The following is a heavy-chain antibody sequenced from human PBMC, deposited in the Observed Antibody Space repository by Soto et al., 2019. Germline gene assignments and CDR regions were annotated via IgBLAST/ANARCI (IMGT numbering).Heavy chain of an antibody. V-gene: IGHV4-34*01. D-gene: IGHD5-12*01. CDR1: GGSFTAYY. CDR2: INHSGTT. CDR3: ARGPRNSGYGTGAGFYYYYNGMDV. Sequence: QVQLQQWGAGLLKPSETLSLTCGVYGGSFTAYYWRWIRQPPGKGLEYIGEINHSGTTNYSPSLKSRVSISIDTSKNHFSLHLSSVTAADTAVYYCARGPRNSGYGTGAGFYYYYNGMDVWGQGTTVTVSS. J-gene: IGHJ6*02.